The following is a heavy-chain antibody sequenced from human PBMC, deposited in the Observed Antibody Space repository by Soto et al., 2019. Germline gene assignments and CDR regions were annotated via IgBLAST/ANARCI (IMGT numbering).Heavy chain of an antibody. V-gene: IGHV1-8*01. CDR2: MNPNSGNT. Sequence: QVQLAQSGAEVKKPGASVKVSGKASGYTFTSYDINWVRQATGQGLEYMGWMNPNSGNTGYAQKFQGRVTMTRNTSISTAYMELSSLRSDDTAVYYCATERGRYGMDVWGQGTTVTVSS. CDR1: GYTFTSYD. CDR3: ATERGRYGMDV. D-gene: IGHD3-10*01. J-gene: IGHJ6*02.